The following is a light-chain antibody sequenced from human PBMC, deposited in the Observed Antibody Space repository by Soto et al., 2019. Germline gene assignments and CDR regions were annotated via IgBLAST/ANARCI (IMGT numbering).Light chain of an antibody. J-gene: IGKJ1*01. Sequence: EIVLTQSPGPLSLSPGASATLSCRASRSLDSGQLAWYQQKVGRAPRLLIHDAFMRATGVPDRFSGSGSGTDFTLTIDRLEPEDFAMYYCQQYGDSPRTFGQGTKVDIK. V-gene: IGKV3-20*01. CDR2: DAF. CDR3: QQYGDSPRT. CDR1: RSLDSGQ.